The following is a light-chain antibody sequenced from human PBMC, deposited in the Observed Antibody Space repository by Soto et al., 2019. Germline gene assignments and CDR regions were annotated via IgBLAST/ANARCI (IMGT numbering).Light chain of an antibody. CDR1: SSDVGGYNY. J-gene: IGLJ1*01. CDR3: SQFPRISPCV. V-gene: IGLV2-14*01. CDR2: DVS. Sequence: QSVLTQPASVSGSPGQSITISCTGTSSDVGGYNYVSWYQQHPGKAPKLMIYDVSNRPSGVSNRFSGSNSGNTASLTISGPQPEDEHDYYCSQFPRISPCVFGTGNMVTAL.